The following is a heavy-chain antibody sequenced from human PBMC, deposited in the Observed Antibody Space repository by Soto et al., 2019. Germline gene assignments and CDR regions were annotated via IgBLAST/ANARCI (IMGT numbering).Heavy chain of an antibody. Sequence: LSLTCSVSGGSIGSSSYYFGWIRQPPGKGLEWIGEINHSGSTNYNPSLKSRVTISVDTSKNQFSLKLSSVTAADTAVYYCARLRCSSTSCYRAPANWFDPWGQGTLVTVSS. V-gene: IGHV4-39*07. CDR1: GGSIGSSSYY. CDR3: ARLRCSSTSCYRAPANWFDP. D-gene: IGHD2-2*01. CDR2: INHSGST. J-gene: IGHJ5*02.